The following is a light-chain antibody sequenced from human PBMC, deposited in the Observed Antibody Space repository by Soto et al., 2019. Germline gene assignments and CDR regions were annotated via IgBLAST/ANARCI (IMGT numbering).Light chain of an antibody. Sequence: QSVLTQPASVSGSPGQSITISCTGTSSDIGGYNMVSWYQQHPRKAPKLMIYEVTNRPSGISDRFPASKSGNTASLTISGLQAEDEGDYYCSSYTRAKTYVFGTGTKVTVL. V-gene: IGLV2-14*01. J-gene: IGLJ1*01. CDR2: EVT. CDR3: SSYTRAKTYV. CDR1: SSDIGGYNM.